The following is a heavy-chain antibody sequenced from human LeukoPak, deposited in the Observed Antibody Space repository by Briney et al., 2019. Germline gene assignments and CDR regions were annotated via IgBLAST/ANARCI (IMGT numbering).Heavy chain of an antibody. V-gene: IGHV1-69*04. J-gene: IGHJ4*02. CDR2: IIPILGIA. D-gene: IGHD2-15*01. CDR1: GGTFSSYA. Sequence: SVKVSCKASGGTFSSYAISWVRQAPGQGFEWMGRIIPILGIANYAQKFQGRVTITADKSTSTAYMELSSLRSEDTAVYYCARTPQYCSGGSCYSHSYWGQGTLVTVSS. CDR3: ARTPQYCSGGSCYSHSY.